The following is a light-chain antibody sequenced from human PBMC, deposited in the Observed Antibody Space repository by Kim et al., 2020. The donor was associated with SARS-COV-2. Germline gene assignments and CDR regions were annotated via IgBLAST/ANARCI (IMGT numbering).Light chain of an antibody. CDR2: DNT. CDR3: QSYDSSLSGFYV. Sequence: VIIACTGSSSNIGAGYDVHWYQQLPRSAPKLLIYDNTNRPSGVPDRFSGSNSGTSASLAITGLQAEDEADYYCQSYDSSLSGFYVFGTGTKVTVL. CDR1: SSNIGAGYD. J-gene: IGLJ1*01. V-gene: IGLV1-40*01.